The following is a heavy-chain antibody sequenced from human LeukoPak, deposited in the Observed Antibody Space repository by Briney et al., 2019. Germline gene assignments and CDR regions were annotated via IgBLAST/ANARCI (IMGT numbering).Heavy chain of an antibody. CDR2: IYYSGST. J-gene: IGHJ4*02. Sequence: SQTLSLTCTVSGGSISSDGYYWSWIRQDPGKGLEWIGYIYYSGSTYYNPSLKSRVTISVDTSKNQFSLKLSSVTAADTAVYYCARDADGYRALDYWGQGTLVTVSS. CDR1: GGSISSDGYY. V-gene: IGHV4-31*03. D-gene: IGHD5-24*01. CDR3: ARDADGYRALDY.